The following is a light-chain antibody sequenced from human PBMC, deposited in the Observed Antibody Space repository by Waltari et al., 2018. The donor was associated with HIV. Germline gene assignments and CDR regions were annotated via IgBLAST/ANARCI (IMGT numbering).Light chain of an antibody. Sequence: QSVLTQPPSAPGPPGQRVTIPCSGGASNLGSNSVSWYQPVPGTAPKLLIYSNHQRPSGVPERYSGSKSGTSASLAIYGLQSEDEADYYCASWDDSLNVMLFGGGSKLTV. J-gene: IGLJ2*01. V-gene: IGLV1-44*01. CDR2: SNH. CDR1: ASNLGSNS. CDR3: ASWDDSLNVML.